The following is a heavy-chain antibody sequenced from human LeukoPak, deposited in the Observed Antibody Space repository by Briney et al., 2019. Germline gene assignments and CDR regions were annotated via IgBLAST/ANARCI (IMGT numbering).Heavy chain of an antibody. CDR2: IYYSGST. CDR3: ARTGIVVVPAANARNYYYYGMDV. Sequence: SETLSLACTVSGGSISSYYWSWIRQPPGKGLEWIGYIYYSGSTNYNPSLKSRVTISVDTSKNQFSLKLSSVTAADTAVYYCARTGIVVVPAANARNYYYYGMDVWGQGTTVTVSS. CDR1: GGSISSYY. D-gene: IGHD2-2*01. V-gene: IGHV4-59*08. J-gene: IGHJ6*02.